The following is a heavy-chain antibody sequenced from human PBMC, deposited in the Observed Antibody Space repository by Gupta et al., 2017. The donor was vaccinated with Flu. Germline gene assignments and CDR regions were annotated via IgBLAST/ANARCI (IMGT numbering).Heavy chain of an antibody. J-gene: IGHJ3*01. CDR1: GFKFVDHW. Sequence: EVQLVESGGGLIQPGGSLRLSCAASGFKFVDHWTHWVRQGPGKEMVWVSRINSDGNSRTYADFVKGRFTISRDRASNTVYLQMGSLRAEDTGVYYCARDGAGEADSPLLGAFDLWGQGTMVTVSS. CDR3: ARDGAGEADSPLLGAFDL. CDR2: INSDGNSR. D-gene: IGHD3-9*01. V-gene: IGHV3-74*01.